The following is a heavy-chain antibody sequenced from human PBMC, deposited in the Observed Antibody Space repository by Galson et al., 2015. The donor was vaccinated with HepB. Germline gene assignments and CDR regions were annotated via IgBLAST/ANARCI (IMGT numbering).Heavy chain of an antibody. CDR3: ATQWLGPPSSLDY. V-gene: IGHV3-21*01. CDR2: ISSSSSYI. CDR1: GFTFSSYS. Sequence: SLRLSCAASGFTFSSYSMNWLRQAPGKGLEWVSSISSSSSYIYYADSVKGRFTISRDNAKNSLYLQMNSLRAEDTAVYYCATQWLGPPSSLDYWGQGTLVTVSS. D-gene: IGHD6-19*01. J-gene: IGHJ4*02.